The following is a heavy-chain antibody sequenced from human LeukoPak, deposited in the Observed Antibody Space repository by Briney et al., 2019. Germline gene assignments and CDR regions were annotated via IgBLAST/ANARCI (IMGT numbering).Heavy chain of an antibody. J-gene: IGHJ4*02. V-gene: IGHV5-51*01. CDR1: GYIFTSYW. CDR3: ARPYGSGSYLYYFDH. CDR2: IYPGVSDT. D-gene: IGHD3-10*01. Sequence: GESLKISCKGSGYIFTSYWIGWVLQMPGKGLEWMGIIYPGVSDTRYSPSFQGHVTISADKSISTDYLQWSSLKASDTAMYYCARPYGSGSYLYYFDHWGQGTLVTVSS.